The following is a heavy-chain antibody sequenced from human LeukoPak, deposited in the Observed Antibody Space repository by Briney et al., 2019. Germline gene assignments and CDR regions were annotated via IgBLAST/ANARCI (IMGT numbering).Heavy chain of an antibody. J-gene: IGHJ4*02. CDR3: TRREYSSSRRANDY. CDR1: GFTFSGSA. V-gene: IGHV3-73*01. CDR2: IRSKANSYAT. Sequence: PGGSLRLSXAASGFTFSGSAMHWVRQASGKGMEWVGRIRSKANSYATAYAASVKGRFTISRDDSKNTAYLQMNSLKTEDTAVYYCTRREYSSSRRANDYWGQGTLVTVPS. D-gene: IGHD6-13*01.